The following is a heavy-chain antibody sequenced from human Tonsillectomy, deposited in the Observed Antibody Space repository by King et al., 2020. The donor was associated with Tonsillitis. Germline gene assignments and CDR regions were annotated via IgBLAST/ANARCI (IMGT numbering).Heavy chain of an antibody. CDR2: IKEDGSDK. J-gene: IGHJ4*02. CDR3: ATEGGRSGSGY. Sequence: VQLVESGGGLVQPGGSLRLSCAVSGFTFSRDWMSWVRQAPGKGREWVANIKEDGSDKHYVESVKGRFTISRDNAKNSLFLQMNSLRAEDTAVYYCATEGGRSGSGYWGQGTLVTVSS. D-gene: IGHD3-10*01. V-gene: IGHV3-7*01. CDR1: GFTFSRDW.